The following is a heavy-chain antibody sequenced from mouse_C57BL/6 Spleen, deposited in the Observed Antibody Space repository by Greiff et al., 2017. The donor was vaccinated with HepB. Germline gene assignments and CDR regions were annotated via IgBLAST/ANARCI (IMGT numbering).Heavy chain of an antibody. CDR3: ARGYYYGSSSFAY. Sequence: QVQLKQSGPGLVQPSQSLSITCTVSGFSLTSYGVHWVRQSPGKGLEWLGVIWSGGSTDYNAAFISRLSISKDNSKSQVFFKMNSLQADDTAIYYCARGYYYGSSSFAYWGQGTLVTVSA. J-gene: IGHJ3*01. CDR2: IWSGGST. D-gene: IGHD1-1*01. V-gene: IGHV2-2*01. CDR1: GFSLTSYG.